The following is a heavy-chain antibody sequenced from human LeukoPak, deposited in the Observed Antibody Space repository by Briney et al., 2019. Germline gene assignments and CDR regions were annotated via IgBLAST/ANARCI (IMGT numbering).Heavy chain of an antibody. V-gene: IGHV4-31*03. CDR1: GGSISSGDYY. D-gene: IGHD5-18*01. J-gene: IGHJ4*02. CDR3: ARHVDTGTSGFDY. Sequence: SETLSLTCTVSGGSISSGDYYWRWIRQHPGKGLEWIGYIYYSGSTYYNPSLKSRVTISVDTSKNQFSLNLSSVTAADTAVYYCARHVDTGTSGFDYWGQGTLVTVSS. CDR2: IYYSGST.